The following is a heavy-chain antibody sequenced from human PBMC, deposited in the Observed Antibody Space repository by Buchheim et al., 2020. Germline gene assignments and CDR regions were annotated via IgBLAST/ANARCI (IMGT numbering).Heavy chain of an antibody. D-gene: IGHD5-12*01. V-gene: IGHV4-59*12. J-gene: IGHJ5*02. Sequence: QVQLQESGPGLVKPSETLSLTCSVSGGSISGYYWSWIRQPPGKGLEWIGYIYYSGSTNYNPSLKSRVTISVDTSKNQFSLKLSSVTAADTAVYYCARDRTIVATGFDPWGQGTL. CDR1: GGSISGYY. CDR3: ARDRTIVATGFDP. CDR2: IYYSGST.